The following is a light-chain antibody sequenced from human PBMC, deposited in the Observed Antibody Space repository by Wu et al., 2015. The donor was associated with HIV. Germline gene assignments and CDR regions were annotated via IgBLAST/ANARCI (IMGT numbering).Light chain of an antibody. CDR3: QQYGNSWWT. J-gene: IGKJ1*01. Sequence: EIVLTQSPGTLSLSPGERATLSCRASQSVSSNHFAWYQQKPGQAPRLLIYGASSRATGIPDRFSGSGSGTDFTLTISRLEPEDFAVYHCQQYGNSWWTFGQGTKVEI. V-gene: IGKV3-20*01. CDR1: QSVSSNH. CDR2: GAS.